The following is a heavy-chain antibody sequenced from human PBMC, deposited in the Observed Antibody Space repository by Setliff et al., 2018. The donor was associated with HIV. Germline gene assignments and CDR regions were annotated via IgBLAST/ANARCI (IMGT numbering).Heavy chain of an antibody. D-gene: IGHD1-26*01. CDR2: IIPMFGTR. J-gene: IGHJ3*02. CDR3: ARGQSQGYAYSGSYGAFDI. CDR1: GGAFSSYA. V-gene: IGHV1-69*05. Sequence: SVKVSCKASGGAFSSYAINWVRQAPGQGLEWMGGIIPMFGTRNYAQKFQGRVTITTDESTSTAYVELSSLRSEDTALYYCARGQSQGYAYSGSYGAFDIWGQGTMVTVSS.